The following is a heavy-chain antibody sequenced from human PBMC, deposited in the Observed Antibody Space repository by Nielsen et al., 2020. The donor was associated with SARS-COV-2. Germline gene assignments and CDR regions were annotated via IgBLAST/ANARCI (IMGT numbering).Heavy chain of an antibody. CDR1: GFTFSGSA. Sequence: GESLKISCAASGFTFSGSAMHWVRQASGKGLEWVGRIRSKANSYATAYAASVKGRFTISRDDSKNTAYLQMNSLKTEDTAVYYCTISGSYWYWGQGTLVTVSS. D-gene: IGHD3-10*01. CDR3: TISGSYWY. CDR2: IRSKANSYAT. J-gene: IGHJ4*02. V-gene: IGHV3-73*01.